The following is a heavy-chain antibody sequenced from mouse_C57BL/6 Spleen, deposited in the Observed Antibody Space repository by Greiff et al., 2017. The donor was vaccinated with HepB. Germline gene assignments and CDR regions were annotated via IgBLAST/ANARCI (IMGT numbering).Heavy chain of an antibody. D-gene: IGHD2-4*01. CDR1: GFTFSSYA. Sequence: EVNLVESGGGLVKPGGSLKLSCAASGFTFSSYAMSWVRQTPEKRLEWVATISDGGSYTYYPDNVKGRFTISRDNAKNNLYLQMSHLKSEDTAMYYCARVLWGRDYDERYFDYWGQGTTLTVSS. J-gene: IGHJ2*01. CDR3: ARVLWGRDYDERYFDY. CDR2: ISDGGSYT. V-gene: IGHV5-4*03.